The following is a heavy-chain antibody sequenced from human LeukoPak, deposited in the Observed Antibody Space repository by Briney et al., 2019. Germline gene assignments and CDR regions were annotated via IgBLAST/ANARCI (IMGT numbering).Heavy chain of an antibody. J-gene: IGHJ4*02. V-gene: IGHV3-53*01. CDR2: IYSGGST. D-gene: IGHD2-2*01. CDR3: ARGGSSTSY. Sequence: GGSLRLSCAASGFTFSSYGMHWVRQAPGKGLEWVSVIYSGGSTYYADSVKGRFTISRDNSKNTLYLQMNSLRAEDTAVYYCARGGSSTSYWGQGTLVTVSS. CDR1: GFTFSSYG.